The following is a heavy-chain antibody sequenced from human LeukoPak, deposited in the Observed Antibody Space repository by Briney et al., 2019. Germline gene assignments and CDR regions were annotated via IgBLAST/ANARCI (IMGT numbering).Heavy chain of an antibody. CDR3: ARPGSYSRFDY. V-gene: IGHV3-30*19. CDR1: GFTFSSYG. Sequence: GGSLRLSCAASGFTFSSYGMHWVRQAPGKGLEWVAVISYDGSNKYYADSVKGRFTISRDNSKNTLYLQMNSLRAEDTAVYYCARPGSYSRFDYWGQGTLVTVSS. J-gene: IGHJ4*02. D-gene: IGHD1-26*01. CDR2: ISYDGSNK.